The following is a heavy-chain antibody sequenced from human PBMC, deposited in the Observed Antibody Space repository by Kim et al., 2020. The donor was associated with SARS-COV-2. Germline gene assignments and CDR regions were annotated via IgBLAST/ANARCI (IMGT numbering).Heavy chain of an antibody. Sequence: GGSLRLSCAASGFTFSTYAMSWVRQAPGKGLEWVSAISVSGDKTYYAGSVKGRFTISRDNSRNTLSLQMNSLRAEDTAVYYCAKDLNSGSGSYDYWGQGTLVTVSS. CDR1: GFTFSTYA. CDR3: AKDLNSGSGSYDY. J-gene: IGHJ4*02. CDR2: ISVSGDKT. D-gene: IGHD3-10*01. V-gene: IGHV3-23*01.